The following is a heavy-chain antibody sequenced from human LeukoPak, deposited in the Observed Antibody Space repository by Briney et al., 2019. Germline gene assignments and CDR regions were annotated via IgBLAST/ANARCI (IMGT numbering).Heavy chain of an antibody. Sequence: GGSLRLSCTASGFTFGDYAMSWVRQAPGKGLEWVGFIRSKAYGGTTGYAASVKGRFTISRDDSKSIAYLQMNSLKTEDTAVYYCTRDREGSSWLYAEYFQHWGQGTLVTVSS. CDR2: IRSKAYGGTT. D-gene: IGHD6-13*01. CDR3: TRDREGSSWLYAEYFQH. CDR1: GFTFGDYA. J-gene: IGHJ1*01. V-gene: IGHV3-49*04.